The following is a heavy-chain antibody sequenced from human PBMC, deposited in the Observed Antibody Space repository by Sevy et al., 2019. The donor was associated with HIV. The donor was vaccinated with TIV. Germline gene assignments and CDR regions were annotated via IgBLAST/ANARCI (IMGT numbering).Heavy chain of an antibody. CDR2: INTYNGNT. CDR3: ARDKSVQVIFGVVRYNYGMDV. D-gene: IGHD3-3*01. Sequence: ASVKVSCKASGYTLSSYGISWVRQAPGQGLEWMGWINTYNGNTKYAQKLQGRITMTTDTATSTAYMERRSLRSDDTAVYYCARDKSVQVIFGVVRYNYGMDVWGQGTTVTVSS. J-gene: IGHJ6*02. CDR1: GYTLSSYG. V-gene: IGHV1-18*01.